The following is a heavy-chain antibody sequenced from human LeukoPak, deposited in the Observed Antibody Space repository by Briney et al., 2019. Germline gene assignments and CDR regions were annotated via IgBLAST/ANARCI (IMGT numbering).Heavy chain of an antibody. CDR1: GFTFSSYA. CDR3: ARVAEWLDDLDY. D-gene: IGHD6-19*01. V-gene: IGHV3-30*04. J-gene: IGHJ4*02. CDR2: ISYDGSNK. Sequence: PGRSLRLSCAASGFTFSSYAMHWVRQAPGKGLEWVAVISYDGSNKYYADSVKGRFTISRDNSKNTLYLQMSSLRAEDTAVYYCARVAEWLDDLDYWGQGTLVTVSS.